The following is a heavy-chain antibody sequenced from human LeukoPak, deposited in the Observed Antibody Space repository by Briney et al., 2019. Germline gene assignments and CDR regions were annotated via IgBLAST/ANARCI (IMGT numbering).Heavy chain of an antibody. J-gene: IGHJ6*03. CDR3: ARDPYSGGYGDYYYYYMDV. V-gene: IGHV3-7*01. Sequence: GGSLRLSCAASGFTFSSYWMSWVRQAPGKGLEWVANIKQDGSEKYYVDSVKGRFTISRDNAKNSLYLQINSLRAEDTAVYYCARDPYSGGYGDYYYYYMDVWGKGTTVTISS. CDR2: IKQDGSEK. CDR1: GFTFSSYW. D-gene: IGHD1-26*01.